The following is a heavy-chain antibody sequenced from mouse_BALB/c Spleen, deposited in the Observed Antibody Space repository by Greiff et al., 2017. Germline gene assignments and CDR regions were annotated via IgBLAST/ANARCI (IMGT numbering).Heavy chain of an antibody. CDR1: GFTFSSYG. Sequence: DVHLVESGGGLVQPGGSLKLSCAASGFTFSSYGMSWVRQTPDKRLELVATINSNGGSTYYPDSVKGRFTISRDNAKNTLYLQMSSLKSEDTAMYYCARDHYGNPYYFDYWGQGTTLTVSS. V-gene: IGHV5-6-3*01. CDR3: ARDHYGNPYYFDY. J-gene: IGHJ2*01. CDR2: INSNGGST. D-gene: IGHD2-1*01.